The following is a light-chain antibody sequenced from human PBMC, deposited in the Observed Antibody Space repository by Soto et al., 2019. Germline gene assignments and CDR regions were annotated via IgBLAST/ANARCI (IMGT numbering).Light chain of an antibody. CDR1: QTVNGY. CDR3: QQRYGWPS. J-gene: IGKJ2*01. V-gene: IGKV3-11*01. CDR2: DTS. Sequence: EIVLTQSPATLSLSPGERATLSCRASQTVNGYLAWYQHKLGQAPRLLIYDTSNRATGVPARFRGSGSGTDFTLTISSLEPEDSAVYYCQQRYGWPSFGQGTKLEIK.